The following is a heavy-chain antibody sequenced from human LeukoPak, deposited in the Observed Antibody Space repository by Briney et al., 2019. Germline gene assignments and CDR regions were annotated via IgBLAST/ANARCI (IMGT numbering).Heavy chain of an antibody. CDR3: AKGYDFWSGYYIDY. J-gene: IGHJ4*02. D-gene: IGHD3-3*01. CDR1: GFTFSNYA. Sequence: GGSLRLSCAASGFTFSNYAMSWVRQAPGKGLEWVSVISGSGGTTYYADSVKGRFTISRDNSKNTLYLQMNSLRAEDTAVYYCAKGYDFWSGYYIDYWGQGTLVTVSS. V-gene: IGHV3-23*01. CDR2: ISGSGGTT.